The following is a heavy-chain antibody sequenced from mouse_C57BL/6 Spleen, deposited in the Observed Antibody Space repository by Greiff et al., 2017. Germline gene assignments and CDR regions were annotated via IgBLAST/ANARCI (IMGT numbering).Heavy chain of an antibody. CDR1: GFTFSDYG. CDR2: ISSGSSTI. D-gene: IGHD2-2*01. CDR3: AREGTMVTSVFDY. J-gene: IGHJ2*01. V-gene: IGHV5-17*01. Sequence: EVMLVESGGGLVKPGGSLKLSCAASGFTFSDYGMHWVRQAPEKGLEWVAYISSGSSTIYYADTVKGRFTISRDNAKNTLFLQMTSLRSEDTAMYYCAREGTMVTSVFDYWGQGTTLTVSS.